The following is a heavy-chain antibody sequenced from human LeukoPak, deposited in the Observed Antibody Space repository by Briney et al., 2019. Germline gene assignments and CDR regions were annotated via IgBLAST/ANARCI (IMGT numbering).Heavy chain of an antibody. Sequence: SETLSLTCTVSGGSISSSSYYWGWLRQPPGKGLEWIGSIYYSGTTYYNPSLKSRVTISVDTYKNQFSLKLSSVTAADTAVYYCASLNYYGSGSYYMPYYYYYGMDVWGQGTTVTVSS. CDR1: GGSISSSSYY. CDR2: IYYSGTT. V-gene: IGHV4-39*07. CDR3: ASLNYYGSGSYYMPYYYYYGMDV. D-gene: IGHD3-10*01. J-gene: IGHJ6*02.